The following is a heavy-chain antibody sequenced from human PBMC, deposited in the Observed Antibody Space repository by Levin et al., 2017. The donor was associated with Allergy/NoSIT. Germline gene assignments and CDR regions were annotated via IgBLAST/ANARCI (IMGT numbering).Heavy chain of an antibody. CDR1: GGSFSGYY. CDR3: ARNRITMVRGVIITGFDY. V-gene: IGHV4-34*01. Sequence: SQTLSLTCAVYGGSFSGYYWSWIRQPPGKGLEWIGEINHSGSTNYNPSLKSRVTISVDTSKNQFSLKLSSVTAADTAVYYCARNRITMVRGVIITGFDYWGQGTLVTVSS. CDR2: INHSGST. D-gene: IGHD3-10*01. J-gene: IGHJ4*02.